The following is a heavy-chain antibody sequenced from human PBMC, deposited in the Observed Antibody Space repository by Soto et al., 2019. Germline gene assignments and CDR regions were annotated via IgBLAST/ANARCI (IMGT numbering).Heavy chain of an antibody. CDR1: GFTVSSNY. CDR2: IYSGGST. Sequence: GGSLRLSCAASGFTVSSNYMSWVRQAPGKGLEWVSVIYSGGSTYYADSVKGRFTISRDNSKNTLYLQMNSLRAEDTAVYYCARGLVGADYYYYYMDVWGKGTTVTASS. D-gene: IGHD1-26*01. J-gene: IGHJ6*03. CDR3: ARGLVGADYYYYYMDV. V-gene: IGHV3-53*01.